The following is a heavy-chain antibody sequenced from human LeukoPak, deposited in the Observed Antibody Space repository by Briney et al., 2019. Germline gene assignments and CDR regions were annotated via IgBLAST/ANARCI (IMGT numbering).Heavy chain of an antibody. Sequence: PSETLSLTCTFSGGSITSSTYYWGWIRQPPGRGLEWIGSINYSGSTYYNPSLKSRVTISVDTSKNQFSLKLSSVTAADTAVYYCARWVNWFDPWGQGTLVTVSS. CDR3: ARWVNWFDP. CDR2: INYSGST. V-gene: IGHV4-39*07. CDR1: GGSITSSTYY. J-gene: IGHJ5*02.